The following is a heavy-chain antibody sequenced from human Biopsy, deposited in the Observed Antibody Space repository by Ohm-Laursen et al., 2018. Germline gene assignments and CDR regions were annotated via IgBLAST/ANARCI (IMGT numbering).Heavy chain of an antibody. CDR2: INHRGST. CDR1: GGSFSGYY. V-gene: IGHV4-34*01. J-gene: IGHJ6*02. CDR3: ARAVDYYDPYYYYGLDV. Sequence: GTLSLTWPVYGGSFSGYYWSWIRQPPGKGLEWIGEINHRGSTNYNPSLKSRVTISVDTSKNQFSLKLRSVTAADTAVYYCARAVDYYDPYYYYGLDVWGQGTTVTVSS. D-gene: IGHD3-16*01.